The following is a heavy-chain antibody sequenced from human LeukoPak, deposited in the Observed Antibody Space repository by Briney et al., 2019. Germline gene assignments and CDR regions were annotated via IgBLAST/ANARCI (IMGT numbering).Heavy chain of an antibody. CDR1: GGTFSSYA. D-gene: IGHD3-10*01. CDR3: ARGYYGSGSYNGY. CDR2: IIPIFGTA. V-gene: IGHV1-69*13. J-gene: IGHJ4*02. Sequence: GASVKVSCKASGGTFSSYAISWVRQAPGQGLEWMGGIIPIFGTANYAQKFQGRVTINADESTSTAYMELSSLRSEDTAVYYCARGYYGSGSYNGYWGQGTLVTVSS.